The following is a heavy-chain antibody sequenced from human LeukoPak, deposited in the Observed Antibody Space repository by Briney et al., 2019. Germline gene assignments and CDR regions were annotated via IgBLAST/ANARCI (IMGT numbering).Heavy chain of an antibody. CDR2: INSDGSST. CDR3: AREDAPGGYYDSSGYYYEDY. Sequence: GGSLRLSCAASGFTFSSYWMHWVRQTPGKGLVWVSRINSDGSSTNYADSVKGRFTISSDNAQNTLYLQMSSLRAEDTAVYYCAREDAPGGYYDSSGYYYEDYWGQGTLVTVSS. V-gene: IGHV3-74*01. J-gene: IGHJ4*02. D-gene: IGHD3-22*01. CDR1: GFTFSSYW.